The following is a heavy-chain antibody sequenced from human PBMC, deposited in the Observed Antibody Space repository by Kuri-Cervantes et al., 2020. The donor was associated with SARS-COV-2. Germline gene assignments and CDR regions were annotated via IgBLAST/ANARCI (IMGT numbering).Heavy chain of an antibody. D-gene: IGHD1-1*01. V-gene: IGHV1-69*10. CDR2: IMLALGMP. J-gene: IGHJ3*02. CDR1: GGTFSSAI. Sequence: SVKVSCKASGGTFSSAIISWVRQAPGQGLEWMGGIMLALGMPNYAQKFRGRVTITADTSTTTVYMELSSLRSEDTAVYYCAREGWNDGSDDAFDIWGQGTMVTVSS. CDR3: AREGWNDGSDDAFDI.